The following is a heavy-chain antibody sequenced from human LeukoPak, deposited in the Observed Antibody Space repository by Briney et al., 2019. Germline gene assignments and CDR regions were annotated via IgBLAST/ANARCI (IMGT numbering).Heavy chain of an antibody. CDR2: IYYSGST. CDR3: ARPRDYGGNLNWYFDL. D-gene: IGHD4-23*01. Sequence: SETLSLTCTVSGGSISSSSYYWGWIRQPPGKGLEWIGSIYYSGSTYYNPSLKSRVTIFVDTSKNQLSLKLSSVTAADTAVYYCARPRDYGGNLNWYFDLWGRGTLVTVSS. J-gene: IGHJ2*01. V-gene: IGHV4-39*01. CDR1: GGSISSSSYY.